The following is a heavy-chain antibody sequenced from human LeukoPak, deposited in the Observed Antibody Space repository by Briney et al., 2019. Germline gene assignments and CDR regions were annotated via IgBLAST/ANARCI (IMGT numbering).Heavy chain of an antibody. D-gene: IGHD2-2*01. J-gene: IGHJ4*02. V-gene: IGHV3-7*04. CDR3: ARGPSSQFRTDY. Sequence: GGSLRLSCAASGFTFSSYWMSWVRQAPGKGLDWVANIKQDGSQKYYVDSVKGRFTISRDNAKNSLYLQMNGLRAEDTAVYYCARGPSSQFRTDYWGQGTLVTVSS. CDR1: GFTFSSYW. CDR2: IKQDGSQK.